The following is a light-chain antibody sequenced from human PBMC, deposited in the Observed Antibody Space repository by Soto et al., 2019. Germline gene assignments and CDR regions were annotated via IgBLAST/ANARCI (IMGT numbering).Light chain of an antibody. CDR1: SSNIGNTY. CDR2: SND. V-gene: IGLV1-47*02. Sequence: QSVLTQPPSASGTPGQRVTISCSGSSSNIGNTYVNWYQQFPGTAPKLLIFSNDHRPSGVPDRFSGSKSGTSAYLAVSGLRSEDEADYYCAAWDDSLRGHWAFGGGTKLTVL. J-gene: IGLJ3*02. CDR3: AAWDDSLRGHWA.